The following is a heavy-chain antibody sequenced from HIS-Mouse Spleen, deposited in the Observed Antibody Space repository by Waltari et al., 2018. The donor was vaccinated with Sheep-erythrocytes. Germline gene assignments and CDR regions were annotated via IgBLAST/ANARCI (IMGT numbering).Heavy chain of an antibody. J-gene: IGHJ3*02. CDR2: INHSGRP. CDR3: ALSVDLAGAFDI. D-gene: IGHD6-19*01. V-gene: IGHV4-34*01. Sequence: QVQLQQWGAGLLKPSETLSLTCAVYGGSFSGYYWSWIRPPPGKGLEWIGEINHSGRPNSNPSRKGRVTISVDTSKNQFSLKLSSVTAADTAVYYCALSVDLAGAFDIWGQGTMVTVSS. CDR1: GGSFSGYY.